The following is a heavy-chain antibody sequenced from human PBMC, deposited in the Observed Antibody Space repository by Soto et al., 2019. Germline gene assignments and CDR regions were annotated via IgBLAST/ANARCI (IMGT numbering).Heavy chain of an antibody. CDR2: ISGSGGTT. D-gene: IGHD6-19*01. Sequence: EVQLVETGGDLIQSGGSLRLSCAASGFTFSSHAMSWVRQAPGKGLEWVSAISGSGGTTNYADSVKGRFTISRDNSKNTLHLQMNSLRAEDTAVYFCAKDIDSSYFDYWGQGTLVAVSS. J-gene: IGHJ4*02. V-gene: IGHV3-23*04. CDR1: GFTFSSHA. CDR3: AKDIDSSYFDY.